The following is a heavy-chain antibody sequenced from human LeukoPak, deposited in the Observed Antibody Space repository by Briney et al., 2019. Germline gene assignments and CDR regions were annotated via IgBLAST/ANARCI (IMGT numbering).Heavy chain of an antibody. CDR1: GFTFSSYS. J-gene: IGHJ6*02. CDR2: ISSSSSTI. Sequence: GGSLRLSCAASGFTFSSYSMTWVRQAPGKGLEWVSYISSSSSTIYYADSVKGRFTISRDNAKNSLYLQMNSLRAEDTAVYYCARDRYGGSGSYYSYYYGMDVWGQGTTVTVSS. D-gene: IGHD3-10*01. CDR3: ARDRYGGSGSYYSYYYGMDV. V-gene: IGHV3-48*01.